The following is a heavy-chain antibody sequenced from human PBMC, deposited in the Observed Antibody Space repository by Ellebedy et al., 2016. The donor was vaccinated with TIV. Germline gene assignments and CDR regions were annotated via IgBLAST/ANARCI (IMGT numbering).Heavy chain of an antibody. Sequence: GSLRLXXAASGFTFSTYSMNWVRQAPGKGLEWIGEVNPDGSTNYNPSLESRVTIFLDTSKKQFSLELTSVTAADTAVYHCARKSGQPATVEHWFDPWGQGTLVIVSS. J-gene: IGHJ5*02. V-gene: IGHV4-34*01. D-gene: IGHD1-1*01. CDR3: ARKSGQPATVEHWFDP. CDR1: GFTFSTYS. CDR2: VNPDGST.